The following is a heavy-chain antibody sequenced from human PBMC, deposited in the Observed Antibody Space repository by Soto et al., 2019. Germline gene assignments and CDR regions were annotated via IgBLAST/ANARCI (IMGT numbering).Heavy chain of an antibody. V-gene: IGHV3-48*03. Sequence: EEQLVESGGGLVQPGGSLRLSCVDTGITFSSYEMNWVRQAPGKGLEWISYITNSGSAVDYADSVKGRFIISRDNAKNSLYLQMTSLRADDTAVYYCARGNYYYGMDVWGQGTTVTVSS. J-gene: IGHJ6*02. CDR2: ITNSGSAV. CDR3: ARGNYYYGMDV. CDR1: GITFSSYE.